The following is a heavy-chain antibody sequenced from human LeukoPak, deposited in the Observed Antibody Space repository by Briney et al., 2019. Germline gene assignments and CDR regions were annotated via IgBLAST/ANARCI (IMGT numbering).Heavy chain of an antibody. CDR2: INTDGNIT. Sequence: PGGSLRLSCAASGFTFSNYWMHWVRKGPGKGPVWVSRINTDGNITTYADSVKGRFTISRDSAKNALYLQMNSLRAGDTAVYYCTREFSGSSSRHFDYWGQGTLVTVSS. CDR3: TREFSGSSSRHFDY. CDR1: GFTFSNYW. V-gene: IGHV3-74*01. J-gene: IGHJ4*02. D-gene: IGHD6-13*01.